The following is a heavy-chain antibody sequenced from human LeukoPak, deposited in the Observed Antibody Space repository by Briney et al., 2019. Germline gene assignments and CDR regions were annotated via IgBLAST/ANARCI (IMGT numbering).Heavy chain of an antibody. D-gene: IGHD3-10*01. CDR1: GYTFTTYG. CDR3: AIVLPYFGY. V-gene: IGHV1-18*01. J-gene: IGHJ4*02. Sequence: ASVKVSCTASGYTFTTYGLSWVRQAPGQGLEWMGWITTYNGDTDYAQKLQGRVTMTADTSTSTAYMELRSLRSDDTAVYYCAIVLPYFGYWGQGTLPTVSS. CDR2: ITTYNGDT.